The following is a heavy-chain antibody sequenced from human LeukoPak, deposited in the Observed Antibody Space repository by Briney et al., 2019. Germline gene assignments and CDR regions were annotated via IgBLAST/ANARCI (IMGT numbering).Heavy chain of an antibody. Sequence: GGSLRLSCAASGFTVSSNYMSWVRQAPGKGLEWVSLIYTGGSTYYADSVKGRFTISRDNSKNTLYLQMNSLRAEDTAVYYCASPATTVTTFDYWGQGTLVTVSS. CDR2: IYTGGST. D-gene: IGHD4-17*01. V-gene: IGHV3-53*01. J-gene: IGHJ4*02. CDR1: GFTVSSNY. CDR3: ASPATTVTTFDY.